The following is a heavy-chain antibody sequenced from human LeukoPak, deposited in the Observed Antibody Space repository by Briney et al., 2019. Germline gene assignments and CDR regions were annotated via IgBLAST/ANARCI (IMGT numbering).Heavy chain of an antibody. Sequence: SETLSLTCTVSGASISSGDYYWSWIRQPPGKGLEWIGSIYYSGSTFHYNPSLKSRVAISIDTSKNQFSLSLSSVTAADTAVYYCASTNCSRSSCFGANWFDAWGQGTLVTVSS. J-gene: IGHJ5*02. CDR1: GASISSGDYY. D-gene: IGHD2-2*01. V-gene: IGHV4-30-4*08. CDR2: IYYSGST. CDR3: ASTNCSRSSCFGANWFDA.